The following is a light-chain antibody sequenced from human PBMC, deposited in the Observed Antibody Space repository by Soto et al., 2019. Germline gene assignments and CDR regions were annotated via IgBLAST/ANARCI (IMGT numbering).Light chain of an antibody. CDR2: YDS. CDR1: NIGSKS. CDR3: QVWDSGSDHPV. J-gene: IGLJ3*02. Sequence: SYELTQPPSVSVAPGKTARITCGGNNIGSKSVHWYQQKPGQAPVLVIYYDSDRPSGIPERFSGSNSGNMATLAISRVEAGYEADYYCQVWDSGSDHPVFGGGTKVTVL. V-gene: IGLV3-21*04.